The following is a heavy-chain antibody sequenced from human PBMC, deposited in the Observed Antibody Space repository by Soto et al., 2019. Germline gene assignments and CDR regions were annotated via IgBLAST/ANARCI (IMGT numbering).Heavy chain of an antibody. V-gene: IGHV3-30*18. Sequence: PGGSLRLSCAASGFTFSNFGMHSVRQAPGKGLEWVAVISYDGSNTYHADSVKGRFTVSRDNSENTLYLQMNSLRAEDTAVYYCAKTCYSTIRHGIDVWGQGTTVTVSS. CDR3: AKTCYSTIRHGIDV. CDR1: GFTFSNFG. J-gene: IGHJ6*02. D-gene: IGHD2-2*01. CDR2: ISYDGSNT.